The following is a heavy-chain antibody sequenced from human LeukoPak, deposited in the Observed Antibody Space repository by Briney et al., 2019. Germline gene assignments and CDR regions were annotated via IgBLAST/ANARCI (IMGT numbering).Heavy chain of an antibody. CDR3: ARVIKTPRITIFDEGHFDY. CDR1: GFTFSDYY. V-gene: IGHV3-11*04. CDR2: ISSSGSTI. J-gene: IGHJ4*02. Sequence: GGSLRLSCAASGFTFSDYYMSWIRQAPGKGLEWVSYISSSGSTIYYADSVKGRFTISRDNAKNSLYLQMNSLRAEDTAVYYCARVIKTPRITIFDEGHFDYWGQGTLVTVSS. D-gene: IGHD3-3*01.